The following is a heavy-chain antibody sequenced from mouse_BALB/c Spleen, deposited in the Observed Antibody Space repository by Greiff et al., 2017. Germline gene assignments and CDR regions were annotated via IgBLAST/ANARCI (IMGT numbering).Heavy chain of an antibody. D-gene: IGHD2-13*01. J-gene: IGHJ4*01. CDR3: ARDYYGDYYAMDY. Sequence: EVKLLESGPELVKPGASVKISCKASGYSFTGYYMHWVKQSHVTSLEWIGRINPYNGATSYNQNFKDKASLTVDKSSSTAYMELHSLTSEDSAVYYCARDYYGDYYAMDYWGQGTSVTVSS. V-gene: IGHV1-31*01. CDR2: INPYNGAT. CDR1: GYSFTGYY.